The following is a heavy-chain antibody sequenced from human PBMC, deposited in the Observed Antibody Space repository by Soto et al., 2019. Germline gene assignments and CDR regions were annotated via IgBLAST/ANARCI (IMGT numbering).Heavy chain of an antibody. CDR1: GFTFSSYA. CDR3: AKDLRGGSYFPFDY. V-gene: IGHV3-23*01. J-gene: IGHJ4*02. D-gene: IGHD1-26*01. Sequence: XESLVLSFAASGFTFSSYAMSWVRQAPGKGLEWVSAISGSGGSTYYADSVKGRFTISRDNSKNTLYLQMNSLRAEDTAVYYCAKDLRGGSYFPFDYWGQGTLVTVSS. CDR2: ISGSGGST.